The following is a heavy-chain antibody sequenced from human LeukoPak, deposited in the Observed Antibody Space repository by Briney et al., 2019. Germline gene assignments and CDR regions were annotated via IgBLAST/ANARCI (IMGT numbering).Heavy chain of an antibody. CDR2: IRSKAYGGTT. CDR1: GFTFGDYA. J-gene: IGHJ6*02. Sequence: GGSLRLSCTASGFTFGDYAMSWFRKAPGKGLEWVGFIRSKAYGGTTEYAASVKGRFTISRDDSKSIAYLQMNSLKTEDTAVYYCTSYDFWSGYGEYYYYGMDVWGQGTTVTVSS. V-gene: IGHV3-49*03. D-gene: IGHD3-3*01. CDR3: TSYDFWSGYGEYYYYGMDV.